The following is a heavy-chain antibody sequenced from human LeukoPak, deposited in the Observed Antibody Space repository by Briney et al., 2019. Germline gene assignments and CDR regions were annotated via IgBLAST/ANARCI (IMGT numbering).Heavy chain of an antibody. CDR2: ISSSGSTI. CDR1: GFTFSDYY. V-gene: IGHV3-11*01. CDR3: ARDKWAVPATDFDY. D-gene: IGHD2-2*01. Sequence: GGSLRLSCAASGFTFSDYYMSWIRQAPGKGLEWVSYISSSGSTIYYADSVKGRFTISRDNAKNSLYLQMNSLRAEDTAVYYCARDKWAVPATDFDYWGQGTLVTVSS. J-gene: IGHJ4*02.